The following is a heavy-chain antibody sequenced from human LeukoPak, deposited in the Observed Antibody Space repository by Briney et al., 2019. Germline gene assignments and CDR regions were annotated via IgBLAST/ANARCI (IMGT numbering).Heavy chain of an antibody. Sequence: PGGSLRLSCAASGFTVSSNYMSWVRQAPGKGLEWVSVVYSGGNTYYADSVEGRFTISRDNSKNTLYLQMNSLRVEDTAVYYCAKDLETHDTSACWGQGTLVTVSS. J-gene: IGHJ4*02. V-gene: IGHV3-53*01. CDR2: VYSGGNT. CDR3: AKDLETHDTSAC. D-gene: IGHD3-22*01. CDR1: GFTVSSNY.